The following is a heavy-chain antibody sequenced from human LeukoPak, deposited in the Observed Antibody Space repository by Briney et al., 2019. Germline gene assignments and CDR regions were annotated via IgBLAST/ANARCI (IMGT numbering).Heavy chain of an antibody. CDR3: ARDSGYSAFDY. CDR2: ISSSSSYI. J-gene: IGHJ4*02. D-gene: IGHD5-12*01. Sequence: GGSLRLSCAASGFTFSNYNMNWVRRAPGKGLEWVSSISSSSSYIYYADSVKGRFTISRDNAKNSLYLQMNSLRVDDTAVYYCARDSGYSAFDYWGQGTLVTVSS. CDR1: GFTFSNYN. V-gene: IGHV3-21*04.